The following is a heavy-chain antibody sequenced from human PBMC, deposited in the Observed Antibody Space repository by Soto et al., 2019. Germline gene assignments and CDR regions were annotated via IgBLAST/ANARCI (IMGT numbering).Heavy chain of an antibody. Sequence: QVQLVQSGAEVKKPGSSVKVSCKASGGTFSSYAISWVRQAPGQGLEWMGGIIPIFGTANYAQKFQGRVTITGDKSTSTAYMELSSLRSEDTAVYYCAGAWAPEDIVVVPAAMWLGGMDVWGQGTTVTVSS. CDR3: AGAWAPEDIVVVPAAMWLGGMDV. CDR2: IIPIFGTA. J-gene: IGHJ6*02. V-gene: IGHV1-69*06. D-gene: IGHD2-2*01. CDR1: GGTFSSYA.